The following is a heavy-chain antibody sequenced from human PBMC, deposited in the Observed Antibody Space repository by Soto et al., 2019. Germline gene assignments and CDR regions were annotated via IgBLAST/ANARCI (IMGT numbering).Heavy chain of an antibody. CDR3: ATSSPYIVVRKPTGNQDYYGMDV. D-gene: IGHD2-2*01. CDR2: IIPVFGTT. CDR1: GGTFSNYT. Sequence: QVQLVQSGAEVKKPGSSVKVFCKASGGTFSNYTISWVRQAPGQGLEWMGGIIPVFGTTDYEQKFQGRGTITADGSTSTAYMKLSSLRSADTAVYYCATSSPYIVVRKPTGNQDYYGMDVWGQGTTVTVSS. J-gene: IGHJ6*02. V-gene: IGHV1-69*01.